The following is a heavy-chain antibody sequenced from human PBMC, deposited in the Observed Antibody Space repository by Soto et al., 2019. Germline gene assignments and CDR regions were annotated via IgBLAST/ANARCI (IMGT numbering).Heavy chain of an antibody. CDR2: IIPIFGTA. V-gene: IGHV1-69*06. D-gene: IGHD3-3*01. CDR1: GGTFSSYA. Sequence: QVQLVQSGAEVKKPGSSVKVSCKASGGTFSSYAISWVRQAPGQGLEWMGGIIPIFGTANYAQKFQGRVTITADKSTSTAYMELSSLRSEDTAVYYCARDIKIFRFYTSRPETSYGMDVWGQGTTVTVSS. CDR3: ARDIKIFRFYTSRPETSYGMDV. J-gene: IGHJ6*02.